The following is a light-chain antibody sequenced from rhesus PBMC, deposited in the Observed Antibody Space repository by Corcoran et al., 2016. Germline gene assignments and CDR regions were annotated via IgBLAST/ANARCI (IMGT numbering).Light chain of an antibody. V-gene: IGKV1-16*01. Sequence: DIQMTQSPSSLSASVGDKVTITFQASQRIRSWFAGYQQKPGKAPKPLIYKPSSLESGVPARCSGRGSWTDFNLTISSLQPEDLATYDCPQYNSAPFTFGPGTKLDIK. CDR2: KPS. CDR3: PQYNSAPFT. CDR1: QRIRSW. J-gene: IGKJ3*01.